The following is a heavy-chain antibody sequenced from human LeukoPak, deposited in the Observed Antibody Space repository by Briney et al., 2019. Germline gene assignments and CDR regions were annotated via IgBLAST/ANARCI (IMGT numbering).Heavy chain of an antibody. CDR3: ARGSNSVAY. Sequence: PSETLSLTCAVYGGXFSDSYWSWIRQPPGEGLEWVGEISHSGDTNYNPSLKSRVTISVDTSKNQFSLNLSSVTAADTAVYYCARGSNSVAYWGQGTLVTVSS. V-gene: IGHV4-34*01. J-gene: IGHJ4*02. D-gene: IGHD4-23*01. CDR2: ISHSGDT. CDR1: GGXFSDSY.